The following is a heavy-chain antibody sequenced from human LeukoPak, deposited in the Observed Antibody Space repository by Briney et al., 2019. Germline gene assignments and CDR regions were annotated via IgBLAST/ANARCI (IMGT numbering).Heavy chain of an antibody. CDR1: GGSFSGYY. Sequence: PSETLSLTCAVYGGSFSGYYWSWIRQPPGKGLEWIGYIYYSGSTNYNPSLKSRVAISVDTSKNQFSLKLSSVTAADAAVYYWARDPDSYGMDVWGQGATVTVSS. CDR3: ARDPDSYGMDV. V-gene: IGHV4-59*01. J-gene: IGHJ6*02. CDR2: IYYSGST.